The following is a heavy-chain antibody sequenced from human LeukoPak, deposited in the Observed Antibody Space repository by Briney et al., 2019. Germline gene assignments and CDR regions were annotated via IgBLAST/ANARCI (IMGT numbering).Heavy chain of an antibody. CDR2: ISAYNGNT. V-gene: IGHV1-18*01. CDR1: GYTFTSYG. J-gene: IGHJ5*02. D-gene: IGHD3-10*01. Sequence: GASVKVSCKASGYTFTSYGISWVRQAPGQGLEWMGWISAYNGNTNYAQKLQGRVTMTTDTSTSTAYMELRSLRSDDTAVYYCARVGPWFGELLSNQNWFDPWGQGTLVTVSS. CDR3: ARVGPWFGELLSNQNWFDP.